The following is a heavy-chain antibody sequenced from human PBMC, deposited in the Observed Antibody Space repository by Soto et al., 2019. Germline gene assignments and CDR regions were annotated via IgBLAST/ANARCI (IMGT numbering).Heavy chain of an antibody. Sequence: PSETLSLTCTVSGGSISTYYWSWIRQPPGKGLEWIGYIYYSGSTSYNPSLKSRVTISVDTSKNQFSMKLRAVTAADTAVYYCASDRSSGWDQGYGMDVWGQGTTVTVSS. V-gene: IGHV4-59*01. CDR1: GGSISTYY. J-gene: IGHJ6*02. CDR2: IYYSGST. CDR3: ASDRSSGWDQGYGMDV. D-gene: IGHD6-19*01.